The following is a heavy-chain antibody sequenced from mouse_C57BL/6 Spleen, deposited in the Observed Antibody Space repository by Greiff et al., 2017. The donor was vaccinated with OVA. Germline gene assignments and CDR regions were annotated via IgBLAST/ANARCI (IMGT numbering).Heavy chain of an antibody. CDR2: ISYDGSN. D-gene: IGHD4-1*01. CDR3: AREGTGAWFAY. CDR1: GYSITSGYY. J-gene: IGHJ3*01. V-gene: IGHV3-6*01. Sequence: VQLKESGPGLVKPSQSLSLTCSVTGYSITSGYYWNWIRQFPGNKLEWMGYISYDGSNNYNPSLKNRISLTRDTSKNQYFLKLNSVTTEDTATYYCAREGTGAWFAYWGQGTLVTVSA.